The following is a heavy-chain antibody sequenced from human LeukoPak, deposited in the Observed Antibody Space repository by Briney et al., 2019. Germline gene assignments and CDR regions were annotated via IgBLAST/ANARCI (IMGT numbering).Heavy chain of an antibody. CDR3: ARDLYAYSCGWPIDY. V-gene: IGHV3-11*04. D-gene: IGHD6-19*01. CDR2: ISSSGSTI. Sequence: GGSLRLSCAASGFTFSDYYMSWIRQAPGKGLEWVSYISSSGSTIYYADSVKGRFTISRDNAKNSLYLQMNSLRAEDTAVYYCARDLYAYSCGWPIDYWGQGTLVTVSS. CDR1: GFTFSDYY. J-gene: IGHJ4*02.